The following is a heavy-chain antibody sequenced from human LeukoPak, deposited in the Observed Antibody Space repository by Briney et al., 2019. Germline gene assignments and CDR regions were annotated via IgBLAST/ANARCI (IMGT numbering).Heavy chain of an antibody. CDR1: GYTFTSYG. Sequence: ASVKVSCKAFGYTFTSYGISWVRQAPGQGLEWMGWISAYNGNTNYAQKLQGRVTMTTDTSTSTAYMELRSLRSDDTAVYYCARELTIYGDYVPWGPNRFDPWGQGTLVTVSS. J-gene: IGHJ5*02. CDR2: ISAYNGNT. V-gene: IGHV1-18*01. D-gene: IGHD4-17*01. CDR3: ARELTIYGDYVPWGPNRFDP.